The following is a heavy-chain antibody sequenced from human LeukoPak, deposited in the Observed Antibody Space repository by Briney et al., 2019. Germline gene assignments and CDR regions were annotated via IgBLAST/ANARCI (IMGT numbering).Heavy chain of an antibody. CDR2: IYHSGST. D-gene: IGHD2-15*01. V-gene: IGHV4-59*01. J-gene: IGHJ4*02. CDR3: VRLRWELLAPYFDH. CDR1: TDSTNVYY. Sequence: EASETLSLTCSVSTDSTNVYYWSWIRQSPGEGLEWMGHIYHSGSTDYNPSFKSRVTISIDMSRKEFSLKLTSVTVADTAMYYCVRLRWELLAPYFDHWGQGAFVIVSS.